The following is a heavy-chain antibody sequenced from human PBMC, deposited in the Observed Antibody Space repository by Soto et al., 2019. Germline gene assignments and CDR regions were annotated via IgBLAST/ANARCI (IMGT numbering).Heavy chain of an antibody. D-gene: IGHD2-21*02. Sequence: ASVKVSCKASGYSFTSYYIHWVRQAPGQGLEWMGIIDPSDGSTRYVQKFQGRVTMTRDSSTSTVYMELTSLRSEDTAVHFCARGREVVTAKLWASAFDIWGQGTVVTVSS. V-gene: IGHV1-46*01. CDR1: GYSFTSYY. J-gene: IGHJ3*02. CDR3: ARGREVVTAKLWASAFDI. CDR2: IDPSDGST.